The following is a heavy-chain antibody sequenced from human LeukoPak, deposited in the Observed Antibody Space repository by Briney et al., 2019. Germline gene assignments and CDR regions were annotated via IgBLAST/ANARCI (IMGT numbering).Heavy chain of an antibody. CDR2: INASGGST. D-gene: IGHD2-15*01. CDR1: GFTFRSDA. V-gene: IGHV3-23*01. Sequence: PGGSLRLSCAASGFTFRSDAMSWVRQAPGKGLEWVSTINASGGSTFYADSVKGRFTISRDTSKDTLYLQMNSLRAEDTAVYYCANWGANVVRSFVYWGQGTLVTVSS. CDR3: ANWGANVVRSFVY. J-gene: IGHJ4*02.